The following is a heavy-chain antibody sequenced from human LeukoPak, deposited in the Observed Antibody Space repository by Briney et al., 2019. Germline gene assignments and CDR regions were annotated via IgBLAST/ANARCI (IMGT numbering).Heavy chain of an antibody. CDR1: GFTFRNYW. D-gene: IGHD6-19*01. J-gene: IGHJ4*02. CDR2: IKQDGSDR. Sequence: GGSLRLSCAASGFTFRNYWMSWVRQAPGTGLEWVANIKQDGSDRNYVTSVRGRFTISRDNAESSLYLQMNSLRVEDTAAYYCVRNLAVAGTCFDSWGQGTQVTVSS. V-gene: IGHV3-7*03. CDR3: VRNLAVAGTCFDS.